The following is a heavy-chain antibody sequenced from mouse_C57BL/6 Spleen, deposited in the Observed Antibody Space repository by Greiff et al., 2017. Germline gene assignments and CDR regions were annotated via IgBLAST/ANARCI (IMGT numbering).Heavy chain of an antibody. J-gene: IGHJ1*03. Sequence: QVQLKPPGSQLLRPGSSVKLSCKASGYPFTSSWMPWVKQRPIQVLEWLGNIDPSDSEPHYDQKFKDKATLTVDKSSSTAYMQLSSLTSEDSAVYYCARGGLRNFDVWGTGTTVTVSS. V-gene: IGHV1-52*01. CDR2: IDPSDSEP. D-gene: IGHD3-1*01. CDR3: ARGGLRNFDV. CDR1: GYPFTSSW.